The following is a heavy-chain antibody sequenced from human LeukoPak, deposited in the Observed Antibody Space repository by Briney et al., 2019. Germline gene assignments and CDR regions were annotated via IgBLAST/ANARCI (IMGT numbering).Heavy chain of an antibody. CDR2: ISSSGNSV. J-gene: IGHJ4*02. CDR3: SRGWLQPDS. V-gene: IGHV3-21*01. CDR1: GFTFSTFN. D-gene: IGHD5-24*01. Sequence: PGGSLRLSCAASGFTFSTFNMNWVRQAPGKGLEWVSSISSSGNSVYYADSVQGRFTISRDNAKNSLYLQMNSLRDEDTAVYYCSRGWLQPDSWGQGTLVTVSS.